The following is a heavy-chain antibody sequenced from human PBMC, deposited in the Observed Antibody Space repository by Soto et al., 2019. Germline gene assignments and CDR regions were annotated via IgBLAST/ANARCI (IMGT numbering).Heavy chain of an antibody. Sequence: SETLSLTCTVSGGSISSGDYYWSWIRQPPGKGLEWIGYIYYSGSTYYNPSLKSRVTISVDTSRNQFSLKLSSVTAADTAVYYCARDFASALNWFDPWGQGTLVTVSS. CDR2: IYYSGST. J-gene: IGHJ5*02. CDR3: ARDFASALNWFDP. CDR1: GGSISSGDYY. V-gene: IGHV4-30-4*01. D-gene: IGHD3-3*01.